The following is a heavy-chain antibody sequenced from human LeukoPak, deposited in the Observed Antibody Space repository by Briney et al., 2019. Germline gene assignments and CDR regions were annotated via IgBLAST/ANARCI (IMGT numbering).Heavy chain of an antibody. D-gene: IGHD3-22*01. V-gene: IGHV1-69*04. CDR2: IIPILGIA. CDR1: GGTFSSYA. CDR3: ARDEDSSGYYYIY. J-gene: IGHJ4*02. Sequence: SVKVSCKASGGTFSSYAISWVRQAPGQGLEWMGRIIPILGIANYAQKFQGRVTITADKSTSTAYMELSSLRSEDTAVYYCARDEDSSGYYYIYWGQGTLVTVSS.